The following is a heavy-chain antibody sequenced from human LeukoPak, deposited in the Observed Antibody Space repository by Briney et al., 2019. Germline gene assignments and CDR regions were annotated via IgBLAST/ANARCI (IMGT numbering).Heavy chain of an antibody. Sequence: ASVKVSCKASGGTFSSYAISWVRQAPGQGLEWMGGIIPIFGTVNYAQKFQGRVTITADESTSTAYMELSSLRSEDTAVYYCARVPSGAIFGDYWGQGTLVTVSS. CDR2: IIPIFGTV. CDR3: ARVPSGAIFGDY. V-gene: IGHV1-69*13. J-gene: IGHJ4*02. CDR1: GGTFSSYA. D-gene: IGHD3-3*02.